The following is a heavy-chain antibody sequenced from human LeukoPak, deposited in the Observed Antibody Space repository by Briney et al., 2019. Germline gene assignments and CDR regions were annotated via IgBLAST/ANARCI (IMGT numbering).Heavy chain of an antibody. V-gene: IGHV4-30-4*08. CDR2: IYYSGST. CDR1: GDSISSGDYY. Sequence: PSETLSLTCTGSGDSISSGDYYSSWIRQPAGKGLEWIGYIYYSGSTNYNPSLKRRVTILIHRSKNQSSLKLSSVTAADTAVYYCARLGGAAHFDYWGQGILVTVSS. D-gene: IGHD2-15*01. CDR3: ARLGGAAHFDY. J-gene: IGHJ4*02.